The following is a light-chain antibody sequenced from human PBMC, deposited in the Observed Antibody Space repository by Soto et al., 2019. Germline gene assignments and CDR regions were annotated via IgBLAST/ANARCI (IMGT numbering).Light chain of an antibody. V-gene: IGKV3D-15*01. CDR2: GAS. CDR1: QSINRN. CDR3: QQYSTSSRT. J-gene: IGKJ1*01. Sequence: EIIMTQSPATLSVSPGERATLSCRASQSINRNLAWYQQKPGQAPRLLFYGASSRSTGVPDRFSVSGSGTDFTLTISRLEPEDFATYYCQQYSTSSRTFGQGTKVEIK.